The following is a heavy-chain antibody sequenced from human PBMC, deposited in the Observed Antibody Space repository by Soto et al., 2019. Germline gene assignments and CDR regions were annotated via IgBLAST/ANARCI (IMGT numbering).Heavy chain of an antibody. CDR1: GGSISSYY. Sequence: QVQLQESGPGLVKPSETLSFTCTVSGGSISSYYWSWIRQPPGKGLEWIGYIYYSGSTNYNPSLKSRVTISVDTSKNQFSLKLSSVTAADTAVYYCARDRGDAFDIWGQGTMVTVSS. J-gene: IGHJ3*02. CDR2: IYYSGST. CDR3: ARDRGDAFDI. V-gene: IGHV4-59*01.